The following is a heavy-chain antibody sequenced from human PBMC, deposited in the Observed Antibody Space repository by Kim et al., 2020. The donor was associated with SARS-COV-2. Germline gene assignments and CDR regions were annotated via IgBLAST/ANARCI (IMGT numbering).Heavy chain of an antibody. J-gene: IGHJ5*01. Sequence: SETLSLTCTVSGGSISNYYWSWLRQPPGKGLEWIGYIYYSGSTNYNPSLKSRVTISVDTSKNQFSLKLSSVTAADTAVYYCARDGVGGWYESWGQGTLVTVSS. D-gene: IGHD2-15*01. V-gene: IGHV4-59*01. CDR3: ARDGVGGWYES. CDR1: GGSISNYY. CDR2: IYYSGST.